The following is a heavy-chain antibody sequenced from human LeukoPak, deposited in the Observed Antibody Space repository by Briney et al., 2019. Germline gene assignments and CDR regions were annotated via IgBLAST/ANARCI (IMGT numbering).Heavy chain of an antibody. CDR2: INPNSGDT. D-gene: IGHD3-3*01. V-gene: IGHV1-2*02. CDR1: GYTFTGYY. J-gene: IGHJ5*02. Sequence: GASVKVSCKASGYTFTGYYIHWVRQAPGQGLEWMGWINPNSGDTMYAQTFQGRVTMTGDTSINTGYMELSRLKSDDTALYYCARDGSPAIAIFGMIITNWFDPWGQGTLVTVSS. CDR3: ARDGSPAIAIFGMIITNWFDP.